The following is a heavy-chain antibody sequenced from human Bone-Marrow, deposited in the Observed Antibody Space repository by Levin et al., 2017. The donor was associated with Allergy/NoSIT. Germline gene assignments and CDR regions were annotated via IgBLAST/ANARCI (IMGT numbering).Heavy chain of an antibody. Sequence: SVKVSCKASRGPFSTYVISWVRQAPGQGLEWMGGILPMFDTPNYAQKFQGRVTITADKSTSTAYMELSSLRAEDTAVYFCASTLYSDSYTPDFYYYGMDVWGQGTTVTVAS. CDR3: ASTLYSDSYTPDFYYYGMDV. D-gene: IGHD3-22*01. CDR1: RGPFSTYV. V-gene: IGHV1-69*06. CDR2: ILPMFDTP. J-gene: IGHJ6*02.